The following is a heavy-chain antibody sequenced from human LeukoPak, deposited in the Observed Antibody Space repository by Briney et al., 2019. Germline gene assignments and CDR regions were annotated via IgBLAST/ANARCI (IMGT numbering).Heavy chain of an antibody. CDR1: GYTFTSYY. J-gene: IGHJ4*02. V-gene: IGHV1-2*02. D-gene: IGHD4-17*01. CDR3: ARMRRYYFDY. CDR2: INPNSGGT. Sequence: ASVQVSCKASGYTFTSYYMNWLRHAPRQGLEWMVWINPNSGGTNYAQKFQGRVTMTRYTYISTAYMELSRMRSDDTAVYYCARMRRYYFDYWGQGTLVTVSS.